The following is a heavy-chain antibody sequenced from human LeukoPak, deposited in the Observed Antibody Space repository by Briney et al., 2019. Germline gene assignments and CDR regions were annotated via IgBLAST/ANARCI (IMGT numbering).Heavy chain of an antibody. V-gene: IGHV5-51*01. D-gene: IGHD6-25*01. CDR1: GYSFTSYW. CDR2: IYSGDSDT. CDR3: ARPRGYSSGWPYYFDY. J-gene: IGHJ4*02. Sequence: GESLKISCKGSGYSFTSYWIGWVRQMPGKGLEWMGIIYSGDSDTRYSPSFQGQVTISADESISTAYLQWSSLEASDTAMYYCARPRGYSSGWPYYFDYWGQGTLVTVSS.